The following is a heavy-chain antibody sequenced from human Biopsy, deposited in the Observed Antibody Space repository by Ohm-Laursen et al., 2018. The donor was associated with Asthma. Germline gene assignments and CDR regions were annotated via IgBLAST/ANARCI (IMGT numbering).Heavy chain of an antibody. V-gene: IGHV3-30*18. CDR1: GFMFRSFG. CDR3: AKRRGYSGHDNDY. Sequence: SLRLSCAASGFMFRSFGMHWVRQAPGKGLEWVAVISYDGNHKFYEDSVKGRFTISRDNFKNTLYLQMNSPRTEDTAVYYCAKRRGYSGHDNDYWGQGTLVIVSS. CDR2: ISYDGNHK. D-gene: IGHD5-12*01. J-gene: IGHJ4*02.